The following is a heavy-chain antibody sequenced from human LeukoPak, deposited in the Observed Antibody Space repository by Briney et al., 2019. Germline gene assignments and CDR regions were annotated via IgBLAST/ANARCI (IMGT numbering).Heavy chain of an antibody. J-gene: IGHJ6*02. CDR1: GGSISSYY. CDR3: ARESANWNDGTYKFYGIDV. CDR2: IYTSGST. V-gene: IGHV4-4*07. Sequence: SETLSLTCTVSGGSISSYYWSWIRQPAGKGLEWIGRIYTSGSTNYNPSLKSRVTMSVDTSKNQFSLKLSSVTAADTAVYYCARESANWNDGTYKFYGIDVWGQGTAVTVSS. D-gene: IGHD1-1*01.